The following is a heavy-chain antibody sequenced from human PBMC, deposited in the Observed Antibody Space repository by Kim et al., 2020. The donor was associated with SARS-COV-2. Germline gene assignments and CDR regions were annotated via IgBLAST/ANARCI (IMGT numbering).Heavy chain of an antibody. Sequence: ASVKVSCKASGYTFTSYAMNWVRQAPGQGLEWMGWINTNTGNPTYAQGFTGRFVFSLDTSVSTAYLQISSLKAEDTAVYYCAMSPNYYDSSGYPLHYFDYWGQGTLVTVSS. V-gene: IGHV7-4-1*02. D-gene: IGHD3-22*01. CDR1: GYTFTSYA. CDR3: AMSPNYYDSSGYPLHYFDY. J-gene: IGHJ4*02. CDR2: INTNTGNP.